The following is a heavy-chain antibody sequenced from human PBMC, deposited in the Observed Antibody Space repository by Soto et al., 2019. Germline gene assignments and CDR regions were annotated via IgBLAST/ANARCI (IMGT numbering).Heavy chain of an antibody. Sequence: GGSLRLSCAASGFTFSSYSMNWVRQAPGKGLEWVSYISSSSSTIYYADSVKGRFTISRDNAKNSLYLQMNSLRAEDTAVYYCASCSITMVRGAPQGYYMDVWGKGTTVTVSS. CDR1: GFTFSSYS. V-gene: IGHV3-48*01. CDR3: ASCSITMVRGAPQGYYMDV. CDR2: ISSSSSTI. D-gene: IGHD3-10*01. J-gene: IGHJ6*03.